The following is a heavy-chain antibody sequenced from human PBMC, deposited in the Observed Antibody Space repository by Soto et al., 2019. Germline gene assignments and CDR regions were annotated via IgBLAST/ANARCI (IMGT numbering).Heavy chain of an antibody. CDR3: ARDPDTSSKIDY. Sequence: QVQLVESGGGLVKPGGSLRLSCVASGFTFSDYYMSWVRQAPGKGLGWVSYIHSSGTTLYYADSVKGRFTISRDNAKNSLYLQMNSLRAEDTAVYYCARDPDTSSKIDYWGQGTLVTVSS. V-gene: IGHV3-11*01. J-gene: IGHJ4*02. D-gene: IGHD2-2*01. CDR1: GFTFSDYY. CDR2: IHSSGTTL.